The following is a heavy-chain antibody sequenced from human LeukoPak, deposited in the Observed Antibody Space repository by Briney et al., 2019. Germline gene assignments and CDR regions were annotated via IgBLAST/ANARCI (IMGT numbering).Heavy chain of an antibody. CDR2: INHSGST. Sequence: SETLSLTCAVYGGSFSGYYWSWIRQPPGKGLEWIGEINHSGSTNYNPSLKSRVTISVDTSKNQFSLKLSSVTAADTAVYYCAREGPYGSGQDYWGQGTLVTVSS. V-gene: IGHV4-34*01. D-gene: IGHD3-10*01. CDR1: GGSFSGYY. CDR3: AREGPYGSGQDY. J-gene: IGHJ4*02.